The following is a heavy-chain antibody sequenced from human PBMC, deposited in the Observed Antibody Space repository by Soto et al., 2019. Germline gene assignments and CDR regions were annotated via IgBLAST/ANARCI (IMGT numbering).Heavy chain of an antibody. CDR2: ISYDGSNK. V-gene: IGHV3-30*18. CDR3: ANNLGEYDFWSVYVNEGYTDV. J-gene: IGHJ6*03. Sequence: QVQLVESGGGVVQPGRSLRLSCAASGFTFSSYGMHWVRQAPGKGLEWVAVISYDGSNKYYADSVKGRFTISRDNSKNTLYLQMNSLRAEDTAVYYCANNLGEYDFWSVYVNEGYTDVWGKGTTVTVSS. D-gene: IGHD3-3*01. CDR1: GFTFSSYG.